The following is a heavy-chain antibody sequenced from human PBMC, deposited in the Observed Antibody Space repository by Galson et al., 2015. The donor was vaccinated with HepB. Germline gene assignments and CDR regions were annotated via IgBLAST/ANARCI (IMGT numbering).Heavy chain of an antibody. J-gene: IGHJ5*02. CDR3: ARHEGYCSGGSCYSNWFDP. D-gene: IGHD2-15*01. CDR1: GYTFTSYY. CDR2: INPSDGST. Sequence: SVKVSCKASGYTFTSYYMHWVRQAPGQGLEWMGIINPSDGSTTYAQKFQGRVTVTRDTSTSTVYMDLSSLRSEDTAVYYCARHEGYCSGGSCYSNWFDPWGQGTLVTVSS. V-gene: IGHV1-46*01.